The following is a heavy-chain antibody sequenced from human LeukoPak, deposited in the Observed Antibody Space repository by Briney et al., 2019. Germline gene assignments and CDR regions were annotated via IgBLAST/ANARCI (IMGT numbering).Heavy chain of an antibody. CDR2: INHSGST. J-gene: IGHJ5*02. V-gene: IGHV4-34*01. Sequence: SETLSLPCAVYGHSFSDYWSLIRPPPGKGLEWIGEINHSGSTNYNPSLKSRLIMSVDTSKNQFSLKLSSVTAADTAVYYCARGAACTRPLTWYDPWGQGSLVIVAS. D-gene: IGHD6-25*01. CDR3: ARGAACTRPLTWYDP. CDR1: GHSFSDY.